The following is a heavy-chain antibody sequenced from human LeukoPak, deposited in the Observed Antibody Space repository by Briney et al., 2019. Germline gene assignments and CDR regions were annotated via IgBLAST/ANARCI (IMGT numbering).Heavy chain of an antibody. CDR3: ASPRGIAEDHDY. CDR2: ISYDGSNK. CDR1: GFTFSSYA. Sequence: GGSLRLSCAASGFTFSSYAMHCVRQAPGKGLEWVAVISYDGSNKYYAESVKGRFTISRDNSKNTLYLQMNSLRAEDTAVYYCASPRGIAEDHDYWGQGTLVTVSS. D-gene: IGHD6-13*01. V-gene: IGHV3-30*04. J-gene: IGHJ4*02.